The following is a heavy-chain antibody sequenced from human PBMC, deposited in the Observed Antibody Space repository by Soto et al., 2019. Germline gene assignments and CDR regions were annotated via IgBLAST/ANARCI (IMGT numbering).Heavy chain of an antibody. V-gene: IGHV4-30-4*01. CDR2: VSHSEGT. CDR1: GGCISSGDYY. CDR3: ARADDYTYLFDY. Sequence: TLSLTGSFSGGCISSGDYYWSWIRQPPGKGLECIGYVSHSEGTYYNPSLTSRLIISIDTSTNQFSLNLNSVTAADTAVYYRARADDYTYLFDYWGQGTLVTVSS. D-gene: IGHD4-4*01. J-gene: IGHJ4*02.